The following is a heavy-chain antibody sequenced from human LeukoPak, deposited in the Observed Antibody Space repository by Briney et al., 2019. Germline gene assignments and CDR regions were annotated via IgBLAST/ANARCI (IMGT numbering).Heavy chain of an antibody. J-gene: IGHJ4*02. D-gene: IGHD1-26*01. CDR2: IYYSGST. V-gene: IGHV4-61*01. CDR3: ARAAYSGSYHSDY. Sequence: SETLSLTCTVSGGSVNSGSYYWNWIRQPPGEGLEWIGYIYYSGSTNYNPSLKSRVTISVDTSKNQFSLKLSSVTAADTAVYYCARAAYSGSYHSDYWGQGTLVAVSS. CDR1: GGSVNSGSYY.